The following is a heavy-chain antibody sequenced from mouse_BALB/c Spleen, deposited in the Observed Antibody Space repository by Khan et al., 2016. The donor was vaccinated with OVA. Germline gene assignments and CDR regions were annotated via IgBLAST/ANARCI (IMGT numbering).Heavy chain of an antibody. D-gene: IGHD1-1*01. CDR3: ATSYFYGYYFDY. J-gene: IGHJ2*01. CDR2: ISGASNNI. V-gene: IGHV5-17*02. Sequence: EVELVESGGGLVQPGGSRKLSCAASGFTFSSYGLHWVRQAPEKGLEWIAYISGASNNIYYADTVKGRFTISRDNPKNTLYLQMTSLMSEDTAGYYCATSYFYGYYFDYWGAGTPLTVSS. CDR1: GFTFSSYG.